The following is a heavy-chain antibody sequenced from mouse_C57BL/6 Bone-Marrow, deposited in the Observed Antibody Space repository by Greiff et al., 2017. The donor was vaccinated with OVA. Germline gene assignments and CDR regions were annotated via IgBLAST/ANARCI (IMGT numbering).Heavy chain of an antibody. CDR2: IDPENGDT. J-gene: IGHJ2*01. CDR3: TTSFYYGT. V-gene: IGHV14-4*01. Sequence: EVQLKESGAELVRPGASVKLSCTASGFNIKDDYMHWVKQRPEQGLEWIGWIDPENGDTEYASKFQGKATITADTSSNTAYLQLSSLTSEDTAVYYCTTSFYYGTGGQGTTLTVSS. CDR1: GFNIKDDY. D-gene: IGHD2-1*01.